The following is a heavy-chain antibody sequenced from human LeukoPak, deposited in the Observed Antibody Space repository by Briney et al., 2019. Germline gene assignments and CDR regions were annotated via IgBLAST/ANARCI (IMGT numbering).Heavy chain of an antibody. V-gene: IGHV4-39*01. CDR1: GGSISSSSYY. Sequence: PSETLSLTCTVSGGSISSSSYYWGWIRQPPGKGLEWIGSIYYSGSTYYNPSLKSRVTISVDTSKNQFSPKLSSVTAADTAVYYCARHVEPLHYFDYWGQGTLVTVSS. CDR2: IYYSGST. CDR3: ARHVEPLHYFDY. J-gene: IGHJ4*02.